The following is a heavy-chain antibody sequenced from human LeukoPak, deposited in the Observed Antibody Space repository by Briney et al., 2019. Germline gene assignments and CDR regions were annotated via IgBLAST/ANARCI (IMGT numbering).Heavy chain of an antibody. D-gene: IGHD5-18*01. CDR2: IYSGGST. V-gene: IGHV3-66*01. CDR3: ARGLDTAMVFDY. Sequence: PGGSLRLSCAASGFTISSNYMSWVRQAPGKGLEWVSVIYSGGSTYYADSVKGRFTISRDNSKNTLYLQMNSLRAEDTAVYYCARGLDTAMVFDYWGQGTLVTVSS. J-gene: IGHJ4*02. CDR1: GFTISSNY.